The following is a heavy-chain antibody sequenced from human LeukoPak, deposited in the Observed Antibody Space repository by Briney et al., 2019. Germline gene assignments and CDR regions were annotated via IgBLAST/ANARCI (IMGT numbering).Heavy chain of an antibody. D-gene: IGHD5-24*01. CDR1: GSSFINYW. J-gene: IGHJ4*02. V-gene: IGHV5-51*01. Sequence: HGESLQISCKGSGSSFINYWIGWVRQLPGKGLEWMGIIYPGDSDTRYSPSFQGQVTISADKSISTAYLQWSSLEASDTAMYYCARLDDGQTYFDYWGQGTLVTVSS. CDR2: IYPGDSDT. CDR3: ARLDDGQTYFDY.